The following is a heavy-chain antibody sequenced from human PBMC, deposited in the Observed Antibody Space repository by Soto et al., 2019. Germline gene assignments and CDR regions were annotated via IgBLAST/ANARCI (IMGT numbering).Heavy chain of an antibody. J-gene: IGHJ4*02. V-gene: IGHV3-23*01. D-gene: IGHD2-15*01. CDR3: ANIFGGSPLDY. CDR1: GFTFKNYA. CDR2: ISDSGIST. Sequence: VGSLRLSCEASGFTFKNYAMSWVRQAPGKGLEWVSSISDSGISTYYADSVTGRFTISRDNAKSTVYLQMNSLTAEDTAVYYCANIFGGSPLDYWGQGTLVTVSS.